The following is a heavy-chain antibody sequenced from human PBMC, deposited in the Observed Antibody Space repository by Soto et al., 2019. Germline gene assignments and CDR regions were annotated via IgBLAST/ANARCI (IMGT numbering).Heavy chain of an antibody. J-gene: IGHJ4*02. D-gene: IGHD1-1*01. Sequence: GGSLRLSCAASGFSFSSYEMNWVRQAPGKGPEWISFISGNGDTKYYADSVRGRFTISRDDAKSELYLQMNNLRAEDTAVYYCTRGGLDPFDYWCQGVLVTVSS. CDR3: TRGGLDPFDY. CDR1: GFSFSSYE. V-gene: IGHV3-48*03. CDR2: ISGNGDTK.